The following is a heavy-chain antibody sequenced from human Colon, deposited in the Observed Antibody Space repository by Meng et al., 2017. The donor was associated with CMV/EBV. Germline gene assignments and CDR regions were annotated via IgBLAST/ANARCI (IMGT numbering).Heavy chain of an antibody. CDR1: NYTVTNYG. D-gene: IGHD2-2*02. V-gene: IGHV1-18*01. CDR3: ASGPEGYCSSTSCYTLDY. CDR2: ISAYNGKT. Sequence: ASVKVSCKGSNYTVTNYGIAWVRQAPGRGLEWMGWISAYNGKTKYEEKLQDRVTMTTDTTTSTAYMELRNLRSDDTAVYYCASGPEGYCSSTSCYTLDYWGQGTLVTVSS. J-gene: IGHJ4*02.